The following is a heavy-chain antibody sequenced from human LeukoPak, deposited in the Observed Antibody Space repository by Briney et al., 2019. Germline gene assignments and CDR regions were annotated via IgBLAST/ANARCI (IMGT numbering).Heavy chain of an antibody. Sequence: GGSLRLSCAASGFTFSSYSMNWVRQAPGKGLEWVSSISSSSSYIYYADSVKGRFTISRDNAKNSLYLQMNSLRAEDTAVYYCARGRGGEGPLAPYYFDYWGQGTLVTVSS. CDR3: ARGRGGEGPLAPYYFDY. CDR2: ISSSSSYI. J-gene: IGHJ4*02. CDR1: GFTFSSYS. V-gene: IGHV3-21*01. D-gene: IGHD2-15*01.